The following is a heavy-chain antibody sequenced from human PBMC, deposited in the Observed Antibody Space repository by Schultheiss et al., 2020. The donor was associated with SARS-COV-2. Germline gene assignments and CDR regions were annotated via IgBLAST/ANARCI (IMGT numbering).Heavy chain of an antibody. CDR2: IKQDGSEK. V-gene: IGHV3-7*01. CDR1: GFTFSNSD. Sequence: GGSLRLSCAASGFTFSNSDMNWVRQAPGKGLEWVANIKQDGSEKYYVDSVKGRFTISRDNSKNTLYLQMNSLRAEDTAVYYCARPWDYYDSKGAMDVWGQGTTVTVSS. CDR3: ARPWDYYDSKGAMDV. D-gene: IGHD3-22*01. J-gene: IGHJ6*02.